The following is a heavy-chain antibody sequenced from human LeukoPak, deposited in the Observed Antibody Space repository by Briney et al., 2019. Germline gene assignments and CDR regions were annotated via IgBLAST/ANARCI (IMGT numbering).Heavy chain of an antibody. J-gene: IGHJ5*02. CDR3: ARVMEQGSGWYEGGYNWFDP. V-gene: IGHV4-39*07. Sequence: PSETLSLTCTVSGGSISSSSYYWGWIRQPPGKGLEWIGSIYYSGSTYYNPSLRSRVTLSVDTSKNQFSLKLSSVTAADTAVYYCARVMEQGSGWYEGGYNWFDPWGQGTLVTVSS. CDR1: GGSISSSSYY. D-gene: IGHD6-19*01. CDR2: IYYSGST.